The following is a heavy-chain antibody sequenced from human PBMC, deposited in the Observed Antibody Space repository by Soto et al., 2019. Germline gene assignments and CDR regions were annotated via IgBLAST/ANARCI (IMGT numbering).Heavy chain of an antibody. Sequence: QVQLVQSGAEVKKPGASVKVSCKASGYTFTSYGINWVRQAPGQGLAWMGRVSTYNGNTNYAPRFQGRVTMTTDTSTTTAYMELRSLRSDDTATYYCARERGLTVSTLLGYWGHGTLVSVSS. CDR3: ARERGLTVSTLLGY. V-gene: IGHV1-18*01. CDR1: GYTFTSYG. D-gene: IGHD2-21*01. J-gene: IGHJ4*01. CDR2: VSTYNGNT.